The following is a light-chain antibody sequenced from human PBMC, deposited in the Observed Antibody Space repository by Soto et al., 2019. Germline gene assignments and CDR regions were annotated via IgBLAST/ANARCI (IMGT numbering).Light chain of an antibody. J-gene: IGLJ2*01. CDR2: VNSDGSH. CDR1: SGHSSYA. V-gene: IGLV4-69*01. Sequence: QPVLTQPPSASASLGASVKLTCTLSSGHSSYAIAWHQQQPEKGPRYLMKVNSDGSHNKGDGIPDRLSGSSSGAERYLTISSLQSEDEGDYYCQTWGTGIHVVFGGGTKLTVL. CDR3: QTWGTGIHVV.